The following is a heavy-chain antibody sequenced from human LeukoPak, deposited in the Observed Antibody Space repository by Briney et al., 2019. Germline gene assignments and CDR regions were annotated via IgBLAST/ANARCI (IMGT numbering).Heavy chain of an antibody. CDR3: ARDGGLGNNWFAP. J-gene: IGHJ5*01. D-gene: IGHD3-16*01. Sequence: GGSLRLSCAASGFTFTSYWMHWVRQAPGKGLVWVSRVNSDESRTSYVDSVKGRFTISRDNAKNTLYLQMNSLRVEDTAVYYCARDGGLGNNWFAPWAQGPLVTVSP. CDR2: VNSDESRT. V-gene: IGHV3-74*01. CDR1: GFTFTSYW.